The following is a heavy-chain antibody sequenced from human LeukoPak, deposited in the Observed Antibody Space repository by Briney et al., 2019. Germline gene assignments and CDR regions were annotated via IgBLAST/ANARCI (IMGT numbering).Heavy chain of an antibody. CDR1: GFTFNTYG. J-gene: IGHJ3*02. Sequence: GGSLRLSCAASGFTFNTYGMSWDRQAPGKGLEWVSGISGSGGSTYYADSVKGRFTISRDNSKNTLYLQMNSLRAEDTAVYYCASESATPGAFDIWGQGTMVTVSS. V-gene: IGHV3-23*01. D-gene: IGHD5-12*01. CDR3: ASESATPGAFDI. CDR2: ISGSGGST.